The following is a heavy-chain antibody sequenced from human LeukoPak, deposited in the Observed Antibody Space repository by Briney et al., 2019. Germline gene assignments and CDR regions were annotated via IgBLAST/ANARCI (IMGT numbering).Heavy chain of an antibody. CDR3: AREVARVITSRLGY. Sequence: ASVKVSCKASGYTFTGYYMHWVRQAPGQGLEWMGWINPNSGGTNCAQKFQGRVTMTRDTSIGTAYMELSRLRSDDTAVYYCAREVARVITSRLGYWGQGTLVTVSS. CDR1: GYTFTGYY. CDR2: INPNSGGT. J-gene: IGHJ4*02. V-gene: IGHV1-2*02. D-gene: IGHD3-22*01.